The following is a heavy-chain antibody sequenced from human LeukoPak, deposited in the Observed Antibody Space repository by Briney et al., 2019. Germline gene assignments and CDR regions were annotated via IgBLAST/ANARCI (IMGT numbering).Heavy chain of an antibody. V-gene: IGHV3-21*01. Sequence: PGGSLRLSCAASGFTFSSYSMNWVRQAPGKGLEWVSSISSSSSYIYYADSVKGRFTISRDNAKNSLYLQMNSLRAEDTAVYYCARALSGATMVRGVIIGAFDYWGQGTLVTVSS. CDR1: GFTFSSYS. J-gene: IGHJ4*02. CDR2: ISSSSSYI. D-gene: IGHD3-10*01. CDR3: ARALSGATMVRGVIIGAFDY.